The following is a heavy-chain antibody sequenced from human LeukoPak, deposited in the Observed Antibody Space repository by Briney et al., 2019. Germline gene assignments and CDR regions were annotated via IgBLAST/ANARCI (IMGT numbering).Heavy chain of an antibody. D-gene: IGHD2-2*01. Sequence: GGSLRLSCAASGFAFSTYWMSWVRQAPGKGLEWVASTKEDGSEKYYVDSVKGRFTISRDNTKSSLYLQMNSLRGEDTAVCYCARFGDCSGTSCFYWAFDYWGQGILVTVSS. V-gene: IGHV3-7*01. J-gene: IGHJ4*02. CDR2: TKEDGSEK. CDR1: GFAFSTYW. CDR3: ARFGDCSGTSCFYWAFDY.